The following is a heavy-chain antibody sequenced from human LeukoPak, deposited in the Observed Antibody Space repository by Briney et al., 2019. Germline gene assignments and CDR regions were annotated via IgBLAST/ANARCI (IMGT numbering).Heavy chain of an antibody. Sequence: ASVKVSCKASGGTFSSYAISWVRQAPGQGLEWMGRIIPIFGTANCAQKFQGRVTITTDESTSTAYMELSSLRSEDTAVYYCASGSYYYDSSGYRVFDYWGQGTLVTVSS. D-gene: IGHD3-22*01. CDR3: ASGSYYYDSSGYRVFDY. CDR2: IIPIFGTA. V-gene: IGHV1-69*05. CDR1: GGTFSSYA. J-gene: IGHJ4*02.